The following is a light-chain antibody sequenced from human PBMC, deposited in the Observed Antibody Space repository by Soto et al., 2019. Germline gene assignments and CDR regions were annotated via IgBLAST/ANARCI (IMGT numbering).Light chain of an antibody. CDR3: QSYDSSLSGSIG. CDR2: GNS. CDR1: SSNIGAGYD. V-gene: IGLV1-40*01. J-gene: IGLJ2*01. Sequence: QSVLTQPPSVSGAPGQRVTISCTGSSSNIGAGYDVHWYQQLPGTAPKLLIYGNSNRPSGVPDRFSGSKSGTSASLAITGLQAEDEADYYCQSYDSSLSGSIGFGGWTKVTVL.